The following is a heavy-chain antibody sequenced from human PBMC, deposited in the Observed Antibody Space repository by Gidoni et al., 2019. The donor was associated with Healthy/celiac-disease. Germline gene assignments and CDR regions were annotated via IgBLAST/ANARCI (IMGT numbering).Heavy chain of an antibody. Sequence: QVQLQQWGAGLLKPSETLSLTCAVYGGSFSGYYLSWIRQPPGKGLEWIGEINPSGSTNYNPSLKSRVTISVDTSKNQFSLKLSSVTAADTAVYYCARDLTMVRGVNSRYYYYYGMDVWGQGTTVTVSS. D-gene: IGHD3-10*01. CDR3: ARDLTMVRGVNSRYYYYYGMDV. CDR2: INPSGST. J-gene: IGHJ6*02. V-gene: IGHV4-34*01. CDR1: GGSFSGYY.